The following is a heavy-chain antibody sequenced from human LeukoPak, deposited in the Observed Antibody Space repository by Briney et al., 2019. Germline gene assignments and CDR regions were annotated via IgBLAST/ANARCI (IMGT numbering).Heavy chain of an antibody. CDR1: GGSVSSGSYY. J-gene: IGHJ4*02. CDR3: ARVGAGNDY. CDR2: IYYSGST. D-gene: IGHD1-26*01. Sequence: SETLSLTCTVSGGSVSSGSYYWSWIRQPPGKGLEWIGYIYYSGSTNYNPSLKSRVTISVDTSKNQFSLKLSSVTAADTAVYYCARVGAGNDYWGQGTLVTVSS. V-gene: IGHV4-61*01.